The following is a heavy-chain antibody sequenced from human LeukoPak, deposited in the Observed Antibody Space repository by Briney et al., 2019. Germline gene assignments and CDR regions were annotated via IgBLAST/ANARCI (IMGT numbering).Heavy chain of an antibody. D-gene: IGHD5-24*01. CDR1: GYTFTSYY. CDR3: ARGRDGYVNYYYYYGMDV. Sequence: ASVTVSCKASGYTFTSYYMHWVRQAPGQGLEWMGWINPNSGGTNYAQKFQGRVTMTRDTSISTAYMELSRLRSDDTAVYYCARGRDGYVNYYYYYGMDVWGQGATVTVSS. V-gene: IGHV1-2*02. CDR2: INPNSGGT. J-gene: IGHJ6*02.